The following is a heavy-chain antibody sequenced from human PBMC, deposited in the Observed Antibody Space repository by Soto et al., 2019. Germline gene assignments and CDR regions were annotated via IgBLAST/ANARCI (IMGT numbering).Heavy chain of an antibody. V-gene: IGHV4-30-2*01. CDR2: IYHSGST. Sequence: SETLSLTCAVSCSSIISGGYSWSWIRQPPGKGLEWIGYIYHSGSTYYNPSLKSRVTISVDRSKNQFSLKLSSVTAADTAVYYCARVPSGSAHFDYWGQGTLVTVSS. J-gene: IGHJ4*02. D-gene: IGHD6-19*01. CDR1: CSSIISGGYS. CDR3: ARVPSGSAHFDY.